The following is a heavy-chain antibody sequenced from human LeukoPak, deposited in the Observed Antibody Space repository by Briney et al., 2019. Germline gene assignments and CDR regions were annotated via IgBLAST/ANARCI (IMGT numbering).Heavy chain of an antibody. D-gene: IGHD3-9*01. V-gene: IGHV4-59*08. Sequence: SETLSLTCTVSGGSISSYYWSWIRQPPGKGLEWIGYIYYSGSTNYNPSLKSRVTISVDTSKNQFSLKLSSVTAADTAVYYCARTYFDWLENEYYFDYWGQGTLVTVSS. CDR3: ARTYFDWLENEYYFDY. CDR1: GGSISSYY. CDR2: IYYSGST. J-gene: IGHJ4*02.